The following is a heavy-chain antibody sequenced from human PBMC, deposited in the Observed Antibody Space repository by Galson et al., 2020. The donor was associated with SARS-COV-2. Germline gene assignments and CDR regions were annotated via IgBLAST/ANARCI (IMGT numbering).Heavy chain of an antibody. CDR3: TTGKEHRNAWYFHY. CDR2: FNPEDGET. D-gene: IGHD2-21*01. Sequence: ASVKVSCKVSGYTLTEFSMHWVRQAPGKGLEWMGGFNPEDGETIYAQKFQGRVTMAEDTSTDTAFLELSSLRSEDTAVYYCTTGKEHRNAWYFHYWGQGTLVTVSS. J-gene: IGHJ4*02. V-gene: IGHV1-24*01. CDR1: GYTLTEFS.